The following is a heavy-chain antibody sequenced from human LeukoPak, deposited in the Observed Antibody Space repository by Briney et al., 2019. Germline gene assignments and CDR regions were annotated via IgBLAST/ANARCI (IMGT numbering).Heavy chain of an antibody. CDR1: AGSVSNGDYY. CDR3: ARHILGYCSGGSCYPGGLYFDP. J-gene: IGHJ5*02. Sequence: SETLSLTCIVSAGSVSNGDYYWSWLRQPPGKALEWIGYVYYTGSTYYNPSLEGRVTISVDTSRNQFSVKLSSVTAADTAVYYCARHILGYCSGGSCYPGGLYFDPWGQGTLVTVSS. D-gene: IGHD2-15*01. V-gene: IGHV4-61*08. CDR2: VYYTGST.